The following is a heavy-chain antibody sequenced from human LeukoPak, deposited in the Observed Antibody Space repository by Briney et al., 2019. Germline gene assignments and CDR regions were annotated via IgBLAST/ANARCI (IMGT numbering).Heavy chain of an antibody. Sequence: RASVKVSCKASGYTFTSYDINWVRQAPGQGLEWMGWISAYNGNTNYAQKLQGRVTMTTDTSTSTAYMELRSLRSDDTAVYYCAREAYVLRYFDWAKYYYGMDVWGQGTTVTVSS. D-gene: IGHD3-9*01. CDR1: GYTFTSYD. V-gene: IGHV1-18*01. CDR2: ISAYNGNT. J-gene: IGHJ6*02. CDR3: AREAYVLRYFDWAKYYYGMDV.